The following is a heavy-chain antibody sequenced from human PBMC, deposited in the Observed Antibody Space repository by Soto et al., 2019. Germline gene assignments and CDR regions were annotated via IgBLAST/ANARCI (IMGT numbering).Heavy chain of an antibody. J-gene: IGHJ4*02. CDR2: IYWDDDK. V-gene: IGHV2-5*02. Sequence: QITLKESGPTLVKPTQTLTLTCTFSGFSLSTSGVGVGWIRQPPGKALEWLALIYWDDDKRYRPSLKSRLTITKDTSRNQVVRTVTNMDPVDPAKYYSAHKGDGCRGFKFWGQGTLVTVFS. CDR1: GFSLSTSGVG. CDR3: AHKGDGCRGFKF. D-gene: IGHD6-19*01.